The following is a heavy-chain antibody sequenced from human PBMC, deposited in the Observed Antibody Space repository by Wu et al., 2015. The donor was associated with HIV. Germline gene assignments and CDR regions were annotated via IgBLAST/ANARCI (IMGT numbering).Heavy chain of an antibody. CDR2: INPNSGGT. J-gene: IGHJ5*02. V-gene: IGHV1-2*02. CDR3: ARGGFLLWFGELSGWFDP. CDR1: GDTFSYSA. Sequence: QVQLVQSGTEGKKPGSSVKVSCKASGDTFSYSAFSWVRQAPGQGLEWMGWINPNSGGTNYAQKFQGRVTMTRDTSITTAYMELRRLKSDDTAVYYCARGGFLLWFGELSGWFDPWGQGTLVTVSS. D-gene: IGHD3-10*01.